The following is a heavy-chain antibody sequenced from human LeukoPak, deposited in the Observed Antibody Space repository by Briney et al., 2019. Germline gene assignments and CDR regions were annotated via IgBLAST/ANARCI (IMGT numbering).Heavy chain of an antibody. Sequence: GASVKVSCKASGYTFTSYDINWARQATGQGLEWMGWMNPNSGNIGYAQKFQGRVTMTRDISINTAYMELSSLRSEDTAVYYCARGRGSSWYDYYYYYGMDVWGQGTTVTVSS. J-gene: IGHJ6*02. CDR3: ARGRGSSWYDYYYYYGMDV. CDR1: GYTFTSYD. CDR2: MNPNSGNI. D-gene: IGHD6-13*01. V-gene: IGHV1-8*01.